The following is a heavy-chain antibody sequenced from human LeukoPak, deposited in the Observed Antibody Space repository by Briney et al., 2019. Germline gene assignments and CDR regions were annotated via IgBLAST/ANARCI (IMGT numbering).Heavy chain of an antibody. CDR1: GFTVNNAW. Sequence: GGSLRLSCAASGFTVNNAWMSWVRQAPGKGLEWVGRIKSKTDGGTTDYAAPLKGRFTISRDDVKNTVYLQMNSLKTKDTAVYYCTTGEDLDYWGQGTLVTVSS. CDR3: TTGEDLDY. V-gene: IGHV3-15*01. J-gene: IGHJ4*02. CDR2: IKSKTDGGTT. D-gene: IGHD2-15*01.